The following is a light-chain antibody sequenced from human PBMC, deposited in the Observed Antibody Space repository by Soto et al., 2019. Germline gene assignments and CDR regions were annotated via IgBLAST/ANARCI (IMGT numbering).Light chain of an antibody. CDR2: WAS. CDR3: QQFYTTLGT. Sequence: DIVMTQSPDSLAVSLGERATINCKSSQSVLYSSNNKNYLAWYQQKPGQPPRKLISWASARESGVPDRFSGSGSGTDFTLTISSLQAEDGAVYYCQQFYTTLGTFGQGTKLEIK. J-gene: IGKJ2*01. CDR1: QSVLYSSNNKNY. V-gene: IGKV4-1*01.